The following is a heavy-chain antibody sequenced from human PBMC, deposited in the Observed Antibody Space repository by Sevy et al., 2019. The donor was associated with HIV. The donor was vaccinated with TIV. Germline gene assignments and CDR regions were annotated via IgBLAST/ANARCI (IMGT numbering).Heavy chain of an antibody. J-gene: IGHJ4*02. CDR1: GFMFNSYS. D-gene: IGHD4-17*01. V-gene: IGHV3-7*01. CDR3: ARGVTTVTPFDY. Sequence: GGSLRLSCTASGFMFNSYSMNWVRQAPGKGLEWVANIKQDGSDKHYVDSVKGRFTISRDNAKNSLYLQMNSLRAGDTAVYYCARGVTTVTPFDYWGQGTLVTVSS. CDR2: IKQDGSDK.